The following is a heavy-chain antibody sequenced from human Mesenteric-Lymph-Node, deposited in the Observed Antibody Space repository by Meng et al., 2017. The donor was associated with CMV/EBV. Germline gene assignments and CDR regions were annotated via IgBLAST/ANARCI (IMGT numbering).Heavy chain of an antibody. CDR2: INPIIEME. D-gene: IGHD5-18*01. V-gene: IGHV1-69*04. CDR3: AGDGYSPFDY. CDR1: GGAFRSSV. Sequence: VSCKASGGAFRSSVISWVRQAPGQGLEWMGRINPIIEMENYAQKFQGRVKITADKSTGTSYMDLNSLRSDDTAVYFCAGDGYSPFDYWGQGTLVTVSS. J-gene: IGHJ4*02.